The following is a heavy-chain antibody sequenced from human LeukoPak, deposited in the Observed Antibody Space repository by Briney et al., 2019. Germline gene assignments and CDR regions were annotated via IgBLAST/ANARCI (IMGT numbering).Heavy chain of an antibody. V-gene: IGHV3-9*01. CDR2: ISWNSGTI. CDR1: GFTFDNYA. D-gene: IGHD1-20*01. CDR3: LRDLNWSLDQ. Sequence: GWALRLSCAASGFTFDNYAMNWVRQVPGKGLERISLISWNSGTIGYADSVKGRFTISRDNAKNTLYLQMNSLRAKDTAVYYCLRDLNWSLDQWGQGTLVTVSS. J-gene: IGHJ4*02.